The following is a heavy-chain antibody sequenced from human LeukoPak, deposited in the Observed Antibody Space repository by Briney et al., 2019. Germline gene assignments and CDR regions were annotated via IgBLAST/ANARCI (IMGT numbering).Heavy chain of an antibody. V-gene: IGHV4-39*01. CDR2: IYYSGST. CDR3: ARPDRYDFWFDP. D-gene: IGHD3-3*01. Sequence: SETLSLTCTVSGGSISSSSYYWGWIRQPPGTGLEWIGSIYYSGSTYYNPSLKSRVTISVDTSKNQFSLKLSSVTAADTAVYYCARPDRYDFWFDPWGEGTLVTVSS. CDR1: GGSISSSSYY. J-gene: IGHJ5*02.